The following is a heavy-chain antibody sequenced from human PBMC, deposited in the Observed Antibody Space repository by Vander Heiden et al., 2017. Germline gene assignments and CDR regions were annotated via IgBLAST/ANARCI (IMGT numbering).Heavy chain of an antibody. CDR1: GFTFSSYS. Sequence: QVQLVESGGGVVQPGRSLRLSCAASGFTFSSYSMHWVRQAPGKGLEWVAVIWYDGSNKYYADSVKGRFTISRDNSKNTLYLQMNSLRAEDTAVYYCARDTHCTNGVCQDYWGQGTLVTVSS. CDR2: IWYDGSNK. CDR3: ARDTHCTNGVCQDY. J-gene: IGHJ4*02. D-gene: IGHD2-8*01. V-gene: IGHV3-33*01.